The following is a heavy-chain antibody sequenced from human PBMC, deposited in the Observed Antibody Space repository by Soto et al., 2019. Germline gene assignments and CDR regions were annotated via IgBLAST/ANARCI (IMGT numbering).Heavy chain of an antibody. D-gene: IGHD3-9*01. CDR3: AKKAPLFDWLAPSPDNGMDV. Sequence: PSETQSLTCTVSGGSSSSGGYSWGWIRQPPGKGLEWIGYIYHSGSTYYNPSLKSRVTISVDRSKNQFSLKLSSVTAADTAIYYCAKKAPLFDWLAPSPDNGMDVWGQGTTVTVSS. CDR2: IYHSGST. CDR1: GGSSSSGGYS. J-gene: IGHJ6*02. V-gene: IGHV4-30-2*01.